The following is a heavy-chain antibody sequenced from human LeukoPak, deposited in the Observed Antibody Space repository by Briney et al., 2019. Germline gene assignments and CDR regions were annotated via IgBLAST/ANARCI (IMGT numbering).Heavy chain of an antibody. V-gene: IGHV4-4*07. CDR3: ARAQSDIVVVPAAIPRRYYYYYMDV. J-gene: IGHJ6*03. CDR1: GGSISSYY. Sequence: SETLSLTCTVSGGSISSYYWSWIRQPAGKGLEWIGRIYTGGSTNYNPSPKSRVTMSVDTSKNQFSLKLSSVTAADTAVYYCARAQSDIVVVPAAIPRRYYYYYMDVWGKGTTVTVSS. CDR2: IYTGGST. D-gene: IGHD2-2*01.